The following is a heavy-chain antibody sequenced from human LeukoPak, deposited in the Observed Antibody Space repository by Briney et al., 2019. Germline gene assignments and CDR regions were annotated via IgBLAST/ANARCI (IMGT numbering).Heavy chain of an antibody. Sequence: TGGSLRLSCAASGFTFSSYAMSWVRQAPGKGLEWVSAISGSGGSTYYADSVKGRFTISRDNSKNTLYLQMNSPRAEDTAVYYCAKDQAPVTTGWFDPWGQGTLVTVSS. CDR3: AKDQAPVTTGWFDP. CDR1: GFTFSSYA. V-gene: IGHV3-23*01. D-gene: IGHD4-11*01. CDR2: ISGSGGST. J-gene: IGHJ5*02.